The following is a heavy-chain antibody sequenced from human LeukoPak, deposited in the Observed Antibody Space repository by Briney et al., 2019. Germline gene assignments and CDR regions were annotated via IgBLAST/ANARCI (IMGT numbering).Heavy chain of an antibody. D-gene: IGHD6-19*01. CDR2: IYDSGST. V-gene: IGHV4-4*02. J-gene: IGHJ4*02. CDR1: GGSISSNNW. Sequence: SETLSLTCAVSGGSISSNNWWSWVRQPPGKGLEWIGQIYDSGSTNYNPSLKSRVTISLDKSKKQFSLKLTSVTAADTAVYYCARGVAATKGFDYWGQGTLVTASS. CDR3: ARGVAATKGFDY.